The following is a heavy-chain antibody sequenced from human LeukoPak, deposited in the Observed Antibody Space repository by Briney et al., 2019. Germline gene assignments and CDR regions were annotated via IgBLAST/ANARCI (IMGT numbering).Heavy chain of an antibody. CDR3: AREGPMLRGVIGGKIDY. V-gene: IGHV3-30*04. D-gene: IGHD3-10*01. CDR2: ISTDENLK. CDR1: GFTFSNYV. J-gene: IGHJ4*02. Sequence: PGTSLTLSCAASGFTFSNYVTHWVRQAPGKGLEWVAVISTDENLKFYADSVKGRFTISRDNSKNTLYLQMNSLRAEDTAVYYCAREGPMLRGVIGGKIDYWGQGTLVTVSS.